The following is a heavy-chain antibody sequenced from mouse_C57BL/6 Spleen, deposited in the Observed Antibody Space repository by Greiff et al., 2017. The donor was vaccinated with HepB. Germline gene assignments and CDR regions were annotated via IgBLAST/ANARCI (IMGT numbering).Heavy chain of an antibody. CDR1: GYTFTSYW. CDR3: ARSYSNYPYFDY. J-gene: IGHJ2*01. CDR2: IDPSDSYT. D-gene: IGHD2-5*01. Sequence: QVHVKQPGAELVRPGTSVKLSCKASGYTFTSYWMHWVKQRPGQGLEWIGVIDPSDSYTNYNQKFKGKATLTVDTSSSTAYMQLSSLTSEDSAVYYCARSYSNYPYFDYWGQGTTLTVSS. V-gene: IGHV1-59*01.